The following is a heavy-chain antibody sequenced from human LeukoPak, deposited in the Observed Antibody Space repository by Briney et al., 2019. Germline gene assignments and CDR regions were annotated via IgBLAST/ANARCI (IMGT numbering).Heavy chain of an antibody. CDR2: IYYSGST. J-gene: IGHJ4*02. CDR3: ARGDYGDSDFDY. V-gene: IGHV4-59*12. CDR1: GGSISSYY. D-gene: IGHD4-17*01. Sequence: SETLSLTCTVSGGSISSYYWSWIRQPPGKGLEWIGYIYYSGSTNYNPSLKSRVTISVDTSKNQFSLKLSSVTAADTAVYYCARGDYGDSDFDYWGQGTLVTVSS.